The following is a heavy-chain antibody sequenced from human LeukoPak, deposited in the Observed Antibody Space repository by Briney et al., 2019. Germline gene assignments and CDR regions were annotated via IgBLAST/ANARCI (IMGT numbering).Heavy chain of an antibody. D-gene: IGHD6-13*01. CDR1: GFTFSSYA. CDR2: ISYDGSNK. CDR3: ARDVATAEVGGYYYGMDV. J-gene: IGHJ6*02. Sequence: GGSLRLSCAASGFTFSSYAMHWVRQAPGKGLEWVAVISYDGSNKYYADSVKGRFTISRDNSKNTLYLQMSSLRAEDTAVYYCARDVATAEVGGYYYGMDVWGQGTMVTVSS. V-gene: IGHV3-30-3*01.